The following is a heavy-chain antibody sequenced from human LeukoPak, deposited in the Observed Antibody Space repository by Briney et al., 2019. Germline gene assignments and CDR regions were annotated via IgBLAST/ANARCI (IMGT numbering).Heavy chain of an antibody. J-gene: IGHJ4*02. D-gene: IGHD3-16*02. CDR1: GFSFSSYS. CDR3: AAAPQTYRYLGY. CDR2: ISSDTSTI. V-gene: IGHV3-48*01. Sequence: GGSLRLSCAASGFSFSSYSMNWVRQAPGKGLEWVSYISSDTSTIYYADSVKGRFTISRDNAKKSLYLQMNSLRAEDTAVYYCAAAPQTYRYLGYWGQGTLVTVSS.